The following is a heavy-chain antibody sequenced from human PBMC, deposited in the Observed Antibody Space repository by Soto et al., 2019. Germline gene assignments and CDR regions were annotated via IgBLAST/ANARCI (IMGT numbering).Heavy chain of an antibody. CDR3: ARGVSAGVDY. J-gene: IGHJ4*02. CDR2: MQPSTGRT. V-gene: IGHV1-8*01. CDR1: GYSFTSLD. D-gene: IGHD1-26*01. Sequence: QVQLVQSGAEVREPGASVKVSCKASGYSFTSLDITWVRQTAGQGLEWMGWMQPSTGRTGYAQKFQGRVTMTRDTSISTAYMELTTLTSDDTAFYYCARGVSAGVDYWGQGTLVTVSS.